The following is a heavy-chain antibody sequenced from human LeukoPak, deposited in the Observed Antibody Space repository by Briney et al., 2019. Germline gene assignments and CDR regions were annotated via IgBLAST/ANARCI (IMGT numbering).Heavy chain of an antibody. J-gene: IGHJ4*02. Sequence: ASVKVSCKASGYTFTGYYMHWVRQAPGQGLEWMGWINPNSGGTNYAQKFQGRVTMTGDTSISTAYMELSRLRSDDTAVYYCARGGYVVVVAATYDYWGQGTLVTVSS. CDR3: ARGGYVVVVAATYDY. V-gene: IGHV1-2*02. CDR1: GYTFTGYY. D-gene: IGHD2-15*01. CDR2: INPNSGGT.